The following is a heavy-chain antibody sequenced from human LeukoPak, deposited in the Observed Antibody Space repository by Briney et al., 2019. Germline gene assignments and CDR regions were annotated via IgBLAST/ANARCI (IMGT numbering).Heavy chain of an antibody. J-gene: IGHJ4*02. D-gene: IGHD3-22*01. CDR1: GGTFSSYA. Sequence: GASVKVSCKASGGTFSSYAISWVRQAPGRGLEWMGRIIPILGIANYAQKFQGRVTITADKSTSTAYMELSSLRSEDTAVYYCARSRYYDSSYNFDYWGQGTLVTVSS. CDR3: ARSRYYDSSYNFDY. V-gene: IGHV1-69*04. CDR2: IIPILGIA.